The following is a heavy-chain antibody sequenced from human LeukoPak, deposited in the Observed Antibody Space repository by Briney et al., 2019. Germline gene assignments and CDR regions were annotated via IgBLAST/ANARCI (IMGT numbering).Heavy chain of an antibody. Sequence: ASVKVSCKASGYTFTSYGISWVRQAPGQGLEWMGWISAYNGNTNYAQKLQGRVTMTTDTSTSTAYMELRSLRSDDTAVYYCARAQEVGDIVVVPAAFFDYWGQGTLVTVSS. CDR1: GYTFTSYG. CDR2: ISAYNGNT. J-gene: IGHJ4*02. D-gene: IGHD2-2*01. CDR3: ARAQEVGDIVVVPAAFFDY. V-gene: IGHV1-18*01.